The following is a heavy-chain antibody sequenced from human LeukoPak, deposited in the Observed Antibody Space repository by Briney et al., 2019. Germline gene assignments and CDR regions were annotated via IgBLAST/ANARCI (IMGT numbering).Heavy chain of an antibody. D-gene: IGHD2-2*02. CDR1: GGSISSGGYY. V-gene: IGHV4-31*03. CDR3: ARTRSAVVVIPTAIMGWDYYYFMDV. Sequence: PSETLSLTCTVSGGSISSGGYYWSWIRQHPVKGLEWIGYIYYSGSTYYNPSLKSRVTISVDTSKNQFSLKLSSVTAADTAVYYCARTRSAVVVIPTAIMGWDYYYFMDVWGKGTTVTVSS. J-gene: IGHJ6*03. CDR2: IYYSGST.